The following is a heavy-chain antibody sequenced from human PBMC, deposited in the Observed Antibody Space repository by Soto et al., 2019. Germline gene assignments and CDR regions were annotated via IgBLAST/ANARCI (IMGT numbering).Heavy chain of an antibody. Sequence: QVQLQESGPGLVKPSQTLSLTCTVSGGSISSGGYYWSWIRQHPGKGLEWIGSIYYSGSTYYNPSLKNRVTISVDTSKNQFPLELISVTAADTAVYYCAASCVGCGGFNYYGMDVWGQVTTVTLAS. CDR3: AASCVGCGGFNYYGMDV. V-gene: IGHV4-31*03. CDR1: GGSISSGGYY. CDR2: IYYSGST. J-gene: IGHJ6*02. D-gene: IGHD2-21*01.